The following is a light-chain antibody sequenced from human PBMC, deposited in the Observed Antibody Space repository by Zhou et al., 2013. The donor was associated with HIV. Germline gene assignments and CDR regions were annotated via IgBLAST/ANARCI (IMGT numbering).Light chain of an antibody. J-gene: IGKJ4*01. V-gene: IGKV3-20*01. CDR2: GAS. Sequence: EIVLTQSPGTLSLSPGERATLSCRASHTVTSNYLAWYQHKPGQGPKVLIFGASTRANGIPGRFSGSGSGTEFTLTISRLEPEDFAVYYCQYYGSSPLTFGGGTKVEIK. CDR1: HTVTSNY. CDR3: QYYGSSPLT.